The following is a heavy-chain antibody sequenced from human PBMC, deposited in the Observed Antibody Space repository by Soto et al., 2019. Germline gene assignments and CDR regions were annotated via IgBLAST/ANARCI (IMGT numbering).Heavy chain of an antibody. Sequence: GGSLRLSCAASGFTFSSYAMHWVRQAPGKGLEWVAVISYDGSNKYYADSVKGRFTISRDSSKNTLYLQMNSLRAEDTAVYYCASLRVRDYWGQGTLVTVSS. J-gene: IGHJ4*02. D-gene: IGHD5-12*01. CDR2: ISYDGSNK. CDR3: ASLRVRDY. V-gene: IGHV3-30-3*01. CDR1: GFTFSSYA.